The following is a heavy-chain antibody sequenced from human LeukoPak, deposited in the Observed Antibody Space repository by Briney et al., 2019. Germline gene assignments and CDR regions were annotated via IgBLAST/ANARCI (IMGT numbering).Heavy chain of an antibody. V-gene: IGHV4-61*09. CDR2: IYTSGTT. Sequence: SETLSLTCTVSGGSINSGSFYWNWIRQSAGKGLEWIGHIYTSGTTNCNPSLKSRVTLSVDTSKNQFSLKLSSVTAADTAVYYCARGPPPDFDYWGRGTLVTVSS. CDR3: ARGPPPDFDY. J-gene: IGHJ4*02. CDR1: GGSINSGSFY.